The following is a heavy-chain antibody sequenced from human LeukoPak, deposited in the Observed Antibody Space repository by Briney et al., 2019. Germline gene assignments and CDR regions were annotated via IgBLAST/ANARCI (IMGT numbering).Heavy chain of an antibody. V-gene: IGHV1-18*01. CDR2: ISAYNGNT. CDR3: ARGFHIVGATYFDY. J-gene: IGHJ4*02. Sequence: ASVKVSCKVSGYTLTELSMHWVRQAPGQGLEWMGWISAYNGNTNYAQKLQGRVTMTTDTSTSTAYMELRSLRSDDTAVYYCARGFHIVGATYFDYWGQGTLVTVSS. D-gene: IGHD1-26*01. CDR1: GYTLTELS.